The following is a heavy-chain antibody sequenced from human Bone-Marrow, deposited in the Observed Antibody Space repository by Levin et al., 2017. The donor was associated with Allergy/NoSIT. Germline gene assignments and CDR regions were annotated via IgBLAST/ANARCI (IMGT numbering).Heavy chain of an antibody. J-gene: IGHJ5*01. CDR1: GFTFSAYN. CDR3: ARGSRIVTTFPSDA. D-gene: IGHD4-17*01. V-gene: IGHV3-30*14. Sequence: GGSLRLSCAASGFTFSAYNMHWVRQTPGKGLEWVAIVSYDGTKDYYSESVKGRFTISRDNSNNTLLLQMTNMRADDTAIYFCARGSRIVTTFPSDAWGHGTLVTVSS. CDR2: VSYDGTKD.